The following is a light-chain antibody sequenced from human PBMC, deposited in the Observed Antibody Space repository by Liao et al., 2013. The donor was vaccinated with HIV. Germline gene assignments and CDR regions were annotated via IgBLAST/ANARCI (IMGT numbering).Light chain of an antibody. V-gene: IGLV3-21*01. CDR1: NVGSTS. J-gene: IGLJ2*01. CDR2: YDS. CDR3: QAWDSSTVV. Sequence: SYVLTQPPSVSVAPGKTAGISCGGNNVGSTSVHWYQQKPGQAPVLVIYYDSDRPSGIPERFSGSNSGNTATLTISGTQAIDEADYYCQAWDSSTVVFGGGTKLTVL.